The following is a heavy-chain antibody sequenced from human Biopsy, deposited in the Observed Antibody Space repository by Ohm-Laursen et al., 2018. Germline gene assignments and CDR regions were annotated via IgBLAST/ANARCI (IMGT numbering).Heavy chain of an antibody. J-gene: IGHJ1*01. D-gene: IGHD4-23*01. CDR1: GGSFTGHY. V-gene: IGHV4-59*11. CDR2: ISHTGYT. Sequence: TLSLTCTVSGGSFTGHYWTWIRQPPGKGLEWIGHISHTGYTSYKSSLKSRVTISLDTSRKHFSLRLTSLAAADSAVYYCARGSNEYGGLYFPHWGQGTLVTVSS. CDR3: ARGSNEYGGLYFPH.